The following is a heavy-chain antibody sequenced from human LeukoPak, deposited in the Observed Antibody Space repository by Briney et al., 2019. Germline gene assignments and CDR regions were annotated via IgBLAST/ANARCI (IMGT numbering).Heavy chain of an antibody. V-gene: IGHV1-24*01. CDR2: FDPEDGET. J-gene: IGHJ6*02. D-gene: IGHD5-24*01. CDR1: GYTLTELS. CDR3: ARVDERWLQNAFGYYYYGVDV. Sequence: ASVKVSCKVSGYTLTELSMHWVRQAPGKGLEWMGGFDPEDGETIYAQKFQGRVTMTEDTSTDTAYMELRSLRSDDTAVYYCARVDERWLQNAFGYYYYGVDVWGQGTTVTVSS.